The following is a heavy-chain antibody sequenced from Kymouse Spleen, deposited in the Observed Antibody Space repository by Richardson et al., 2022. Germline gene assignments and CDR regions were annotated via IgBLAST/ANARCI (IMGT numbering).Heavy chain of an antibody. CDR3: ARRRGYCSSTSCYGWFDP. Sequence: QLQLQESGPGLVKPSETLSLTCTVSGGSISSSSYYWGWIRQPPGKGLEWIGSIYYSGSTYYNPSLKSRVTISVDTSKNQFSLKLSSVTAADTAVYYCARRRGYCSSTSCYGWFDPWGQGTLVTVSS. V-gene: IGHV4-39*01. CDR1: GGSISSSSYY. D-gene: IGHD2-2*02. J-gene: IGHJ5*02. CDR2: IYYSGST.